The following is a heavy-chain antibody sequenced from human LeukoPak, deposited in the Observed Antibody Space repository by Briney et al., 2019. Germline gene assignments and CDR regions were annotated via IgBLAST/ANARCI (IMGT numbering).Heavy chain of an antibody. CDR2: ISAYNGNT. CDR3: ARHPYGGNSDFQH. D-gene: IGHD4-23*01. J-gene: IGHJ1*01. CDR1: GYTFTSYG. V-gene: IGHV1-18*01. Sequence: ASVKVSCKASGYTFTSYGISWVRQAPGQGLEWMGWISAYNGNTDYAQKLQGRVTMTTDTSTSTAYMELRSLRSDDTAVYSCARHPYGGNSDFQHWGQGTLVIVSS.